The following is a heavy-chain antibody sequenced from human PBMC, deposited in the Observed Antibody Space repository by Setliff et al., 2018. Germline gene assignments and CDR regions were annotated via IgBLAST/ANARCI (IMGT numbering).Heavy chain of an antibody. CDR1: GATFSSYG. V-gene: IGHV1-69*05. Sequence: SVKVSCKASGATFSSYGISWVRQAPGQGLEWMGGTTPMFGTTEYAQKFQGRLTIITDESTNTAFMQLSSLRSDDTAVYYCVREGVDRRSSTDYRYYMDVWGKGTTVTVSS. CDR3: VREGVDRRSSTDYRYYMDV. D-gene: IGHD6-6*01. J-gene: IGHJ6*03. CDR2: TTPMFGTT.